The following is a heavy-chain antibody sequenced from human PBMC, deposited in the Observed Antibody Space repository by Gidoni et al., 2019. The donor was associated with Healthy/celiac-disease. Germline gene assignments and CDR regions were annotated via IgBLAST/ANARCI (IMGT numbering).Heavy chain of an antibody. J-gene: IGHJ4*02. CDR3: ARDRYSYGYPLFDY. Sequence: QVQLVESGGGVVQPGRSLRLSCAASGFTFSSYGMHWVRQAPGKGLEWVAVIWYDGSNKYYADSVKGRFTISRDNSKNTLYLQMNSLRAEDTAVYYCARDRYSYGYPLFDYWGQGTLVTVSS. D-gene: IGHD5-18*01. CDR1: GFTFSSYG. CDR2: IWYDGSNK. V-gene: IGHV3-33*08.